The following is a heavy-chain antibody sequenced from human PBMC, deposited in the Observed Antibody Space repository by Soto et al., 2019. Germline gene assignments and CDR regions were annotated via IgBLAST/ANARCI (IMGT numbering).Heavy chain of an antibody. V-gene: IGHV1-2*02. CDR1: GYTFTGYY. J-gene: IGHJ6*02. CDR2: INPNSGGT. CDR3: AREYCSSTSWNGMDV. Sequence: AASVKVSCKASGYTFTGYYMHWVRQAPGQGLEWMGWINPNSGGTNYAQKFQGRVTMTRDTSISTAYMELSRLRSDDTAVYYCAREYCSSTSWNGMDVWGQGTTVTVSS. D-gene: IGHD2-2*01.